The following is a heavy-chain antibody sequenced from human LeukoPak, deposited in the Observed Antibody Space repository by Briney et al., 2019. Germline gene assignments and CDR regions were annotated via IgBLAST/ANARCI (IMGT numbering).Heavy chain of an antibody. CDR1: GFTFSNAW. J-gene: IGHJ4*02. Sequence: GGSLRLSCAASGFTFSNAWMSWVRQAPGKGLMWVSRVNPQGSETSYADSVKGRFTISRDNAKDALHLQMDNLRAEDTAVYYCARARWSSTGWFLGYWGQGTLVTVSS. CDR2: VNPQGSET. V-gene: IGHV3-74*01. D-gene: IGHD6-19*01. CDR3: ARARWSSTGWFLGY.